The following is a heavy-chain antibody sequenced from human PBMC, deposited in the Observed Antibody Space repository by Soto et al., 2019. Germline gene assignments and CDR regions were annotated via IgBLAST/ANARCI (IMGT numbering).Heavy chain of an antibody. CDR3: ARTDSDYYYYYMDV. CDR2: IYYSGST. J-gene: IGHJ6*03. CDR1: GYSISSSNW. V-gene: IGHV4-28*01. Sequence: SETLSLTCAVSGYSISSSNWWGWIRPPPGKGLEWIGYIYYSGSTYYNPSLKSRVTMSVDTSKNQFSLKLSSVTAVDTAVYYCARTDSDYYYYYMDVWGKGTTVTVSS.